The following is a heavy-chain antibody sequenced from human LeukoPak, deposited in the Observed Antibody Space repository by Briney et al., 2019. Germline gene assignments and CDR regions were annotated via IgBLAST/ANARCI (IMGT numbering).Heavy chain of an antibody. CDR3: ARRGMSIAARPGYYYYYMDV. J-gene: IGHJ6*03. CDR2: MNPNSGNT. D-gene: IGHD6-6*01. Sequence: ASVKVSCKASGYTFSTYDINWVRQATGQGLEWMGWMNPNSGNTGYAQKFQGRVTMTRNTSISTAYMELSSLRSEDTAVYYCARRGMSIAARPGYYYYYMDVWGKGTTVTVSS. CDR1: GYTFSTYD. V-gene: IGHV1-8*01.